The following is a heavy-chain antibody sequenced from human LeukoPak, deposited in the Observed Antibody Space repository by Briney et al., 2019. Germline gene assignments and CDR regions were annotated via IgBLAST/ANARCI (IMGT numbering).Heavy chain of an antibody. CDR2: ISYDGSNK. J-gene: IGHJ3*02. Sequence: TGGSLRLSCAASGFTFSSYGMHWVRQAQGKGLEWVAVISYDGSNKYYADSVKGRFTISRDNSKNTLYLQMNSLRAEDTAVYYCAKDRGDGYNLDAFHIWGQGTIVTVSS. CDR3: AKDRGDGYNLDAFHI. D-gene: IGHD5-24*01. V-gene: IGHV3-30*18. CDR1: GFTFSSYG.